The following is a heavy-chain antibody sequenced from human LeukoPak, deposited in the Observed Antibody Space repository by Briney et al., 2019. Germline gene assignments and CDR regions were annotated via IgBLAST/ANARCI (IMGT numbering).Heavy chain of an antibody. J-gene: IGHJ4*02. V-gene: IGHV1-3*01. CDR2: INAGNGNT. CDR3: VRDRGGATTVY. CDR1: GYTFIIYS. Sequence: ASVKVSCKASGYTFIIYSMHWVRQAPGQRLEWMGWINAGNGNTKYSQKFQGRVTITGDTIASTAYMELSSLRSEDTAVYYCVRDRGGATTVYWGQGTLVTVSS. D-gene: IGHD1-26*01.